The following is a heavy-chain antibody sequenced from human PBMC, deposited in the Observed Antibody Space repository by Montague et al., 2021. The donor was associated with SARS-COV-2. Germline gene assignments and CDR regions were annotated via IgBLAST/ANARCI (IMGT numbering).Heavy chain of an antibody. V-gene: IGHV4-61*01. J-gene: IGHJ1*01. CDR1: GASVRSGNSY. Sequence: SDTLSLTCTVSGASVRSGNSYWNWIRQPPGKGLVWIGNISYSGSTNYSPSLKSRVTISVDTSKNQLSLKVISATAADTAVYYCARVGYESDGYYYIYPDWGQGSLVTVSS. CDR3: ARVGYESDGYYYIYPD. CDR2: ISYSGST. D-gene: IGHD3-22*01.